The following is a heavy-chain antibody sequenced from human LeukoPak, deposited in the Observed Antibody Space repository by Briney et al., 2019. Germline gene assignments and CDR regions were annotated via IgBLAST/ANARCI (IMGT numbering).Heavy chain of an antibody. CDR3: ARDPEPYYYDSSGKS. J-gene: IGHJ4*02. CDR1: GGTFSSYA. V-gene: IGHV1-69*13. CDR2: IIPIFGTA. D-gene: IGHD3-22*01. Sequence: GASVKVSCKASGGTFSSYAISWVRQAPGQGLERMGGIIPIFGTANYAQKFQGRVTITADESTSTAYMELSSLRSEDTAVYYCARDPEPYYYDSSGKSWGQGTLVTVSS.